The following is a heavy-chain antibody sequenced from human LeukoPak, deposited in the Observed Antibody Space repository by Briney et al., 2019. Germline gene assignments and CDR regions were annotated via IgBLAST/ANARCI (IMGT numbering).Heavy chain of an antibody. D-gene: IGHD4-17*01. Sequence: GGSLRLSCAASGFTFSSYSMNWVRQAPGKGLEWVSSISSSSSYIYYADSVKGRFTISRDNAKNSLYLRMNSPRAEDTAVYYCARDTVTTGAYWGQGTLVTVSS. CDR1: GFTFSSYS. CDR2: ISSSSSYI. V-gene: IGHV3-21*01. CDR3: ARDTVTTGAY. J-gene: IGHJ4*02.